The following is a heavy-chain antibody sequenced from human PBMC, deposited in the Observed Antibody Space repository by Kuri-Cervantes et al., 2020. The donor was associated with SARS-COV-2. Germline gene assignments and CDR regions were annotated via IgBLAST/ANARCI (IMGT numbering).Heavy chain of an antibody. CDR3: ATQGTIYYYDTL. J-gene: IGHJ4*02. CDR1: VFTFSSYW. Sequence: GESLKISCAASVFTFSSYWMHWVRQAPGKGLVWVSRINSDGSSTSYADSVKGRFTISGDNAKNTLYLQMNSLRAEDTAVYYCATQGTIYYYDTLWGQGTLVTVSS. D-gene: IGHD3-22*01. CDR2: INSDGSST. V-gene: IGHV3-74*01.